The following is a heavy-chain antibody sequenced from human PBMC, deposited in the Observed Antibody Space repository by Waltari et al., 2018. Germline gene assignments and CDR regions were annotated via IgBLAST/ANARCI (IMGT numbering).Heavy chain of an antibody. CDR2: INPSGGST. CDR1: GYTFTSYY. J-gene: IGHJ4*02. D-gene: IGHD3-3*01. CDR3: ARGGGRSYDFWSGYPFDY. Sequence: QVQLVQSGAEVKKPGASVKVSCKASGYTFTSYYMHWVRQAPGQGLEWMGIINPSGGSTSYEQKVQGRVTMTRDTSTSTVYMELSSLRSEDTAVYYCARGGGRSYDFWSGYPFDYWGQGTLVTVSS. V-gene: IGHV1-46*01.